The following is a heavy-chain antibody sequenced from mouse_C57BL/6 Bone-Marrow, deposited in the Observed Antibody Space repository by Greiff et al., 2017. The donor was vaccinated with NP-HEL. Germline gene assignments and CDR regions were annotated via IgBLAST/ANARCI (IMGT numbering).Heavy chain of an antibody. CDR3: ARWNYGSSYEWYFDV. CDR1: GFTFSDYG. V-gene: IGHV5-17*01. Sequence: EVQLVESGGGLVKPGGSLKLSCAASGFTFSDYGMHWVRQAPEKGLEWVAYISSGSSTIYYADTVKGRFTISRDNAKNTLFLQMTSLRSEDTAMYYCARWNYGSSYEWYFDVWGTGTTVTVSS. CDR2: ISSGSSTI. J-gene: IGHJ1*03. D-gene: IGHD1-1*01.